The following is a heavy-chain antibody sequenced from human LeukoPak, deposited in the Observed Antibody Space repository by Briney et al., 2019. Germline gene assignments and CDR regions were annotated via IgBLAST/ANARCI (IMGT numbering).Heavy chain of an antibody. J-gene: IGHJ4*02. D-gene: IGHD3-16*01. CDR2: IYYSGST. CDR1: GGSISSGGYS. CDR3: ASSGGTDLTYFDY. Sequence: SETLSLTCTVSGGSISSGGYSWSWIRQHPGKGLEWIGYIYYSGSTNYNPSLKSRVTISVDTSKNQFSLKLSSVTAADTAVYYCASSGGTDLTYFDYWGQGTLVTVSS. V-gene: IGHV4-61*08.